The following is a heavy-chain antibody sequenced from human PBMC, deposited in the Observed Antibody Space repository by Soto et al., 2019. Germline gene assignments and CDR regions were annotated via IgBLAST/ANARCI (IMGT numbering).Heavy chain of an antibody. J-gene: IGHJ6*02. D-gene: IGHD3-3*01. CDR1: GGTFSSYA. Sequence: SVKVSCKASGGTFSSYAISWVRQAPGQGLEWMGGIIPIFGTANYAQKFQGRVTITADESTSTAYMELSSLRSEDTAVYYFAICDFWSGYQTIYYYYGMDVWGQGTTVTVSS. V-gene: IGHV1-69*13. CDR3: AICDFWSGYQTIYYYYGMDV. CDR2: IIPIFGTA.